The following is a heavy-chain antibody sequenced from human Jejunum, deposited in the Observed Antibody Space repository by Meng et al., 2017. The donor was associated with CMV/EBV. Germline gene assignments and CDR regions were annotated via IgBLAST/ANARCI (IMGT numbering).Heavy chain of an antibody. V-gene: IGHV3-7*01. CDR1: DFTFSNYW. CDR3: ATYCTDTVCRAFDI. CDR2: IKHYGGET. D-gene: IGHD2-8*01. J-gene: IGHJ3*02. Sequence: SDFTFSNYWMTWVRQAPGKGLEWLANIKHYGGETYYAASVKGRFTISRDNAKKSVFLQMNSLGADDTAVYYCATYCTDTVCRAFDIWGHGTLVTVSS.